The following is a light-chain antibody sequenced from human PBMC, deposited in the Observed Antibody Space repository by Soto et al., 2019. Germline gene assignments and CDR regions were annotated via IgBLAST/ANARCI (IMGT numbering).Light chain of an antibody. CDR3: QQSYSTIT. CDR2: AAS. Sequence: DIQMIQSPSSLSASVGDRVTITCRASQSISMYLNWYQQKPGKAPKLLIYAASSLQSGVPSRFSGSGSGTDFTLTISSLQPEDFATYYCQQSYSTITFGQGTRLEI. J-gene: IGKJ5*01. CDR1: QSISMY. V-gene: IGKV1-39*01.